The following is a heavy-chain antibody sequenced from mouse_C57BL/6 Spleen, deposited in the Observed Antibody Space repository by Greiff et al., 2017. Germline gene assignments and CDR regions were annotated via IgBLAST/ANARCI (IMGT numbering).Heavy chain of an antibody. J-gene: IGHJ1*03. CDR1: GFSLTSYG. D-gene: IGHD1-1*01. CDR3: ASLHYHGGSYWYFDV. V-gene: IGHV2-2*01. CDR2: IWSGGST. Sequence: QVQLQQSGPGLVQPSQSLSITCTVSGFSLTSYGVHWVRQSPGKGLEWLGVIWSGGSTDSNAAFISRLSISKDNSKSKVFFKMNSLQADDTAIYYCASLHYHGGSYWYFDVWGTGTTVTVSS.